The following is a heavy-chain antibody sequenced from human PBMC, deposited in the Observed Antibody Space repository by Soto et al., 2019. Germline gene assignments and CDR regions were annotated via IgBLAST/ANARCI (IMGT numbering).Heavy chain of an antibody. J-gene: IGHJ4*02. CDR3: ARDSGYGDPFDY. CDR1: GGYISSDY. CDR2: IFYSGNT. V-gene: IGHV4-59*01. D-gene: IGHD4-17*01. Sequence: SSETLSLTCTVSGGYISSDYWSWIRQPPGKGLEWIGYIFYSGNTNYNPSLRSRVTISVDTSKNQFSLKLSSVTATDTAVYYCARDSGYGDPFDYWVQGPPVT.